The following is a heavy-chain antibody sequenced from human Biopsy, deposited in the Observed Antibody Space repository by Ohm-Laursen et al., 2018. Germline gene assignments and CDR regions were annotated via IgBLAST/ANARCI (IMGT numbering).Heavy chain of an antibody. J-gene: IGHJ5*02. D-gene: IGHD3-3*01. V-gene: IGHV4-61*08. CDR2: VYNGGIT. CDR1: SGSIRTGDYY. CDR3: ARTPRDSFWSGSYKRGLWFDP. Sequence: PSETLSLTCTVSSGSIRTGDYYWTWIRQPPGKGLEWIGHVYNGGITNYNPSLKSRVTISKDTSKNQFSLQVNSVTAADTAVYYCARTPRDSFWSGSYKRGLWFDPWGQGTLVIVSS.